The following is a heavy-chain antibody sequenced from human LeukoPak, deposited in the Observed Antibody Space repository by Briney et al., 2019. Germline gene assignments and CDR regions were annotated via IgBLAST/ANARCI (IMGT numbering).Heavy chain of an antibody. V-gene: IGHV3-9*01. Sequence: GGSLRLSCAASGFTFDDYAMHWVRQAPGKGLEWVSGISWNSGSIGYADSAKGRFTISRDNAKNSLYLQMNSLRAEDTALYYCAKDMGSDGEDAFDIWGQGTMVTVSS. CDR2: ISWNSGSI. CDR3: AKDMGSDGEDAFDI. D-gene: IGHD4-17*01. J-gene: IGHJ3*02. CDR1: GFTFDDYA.